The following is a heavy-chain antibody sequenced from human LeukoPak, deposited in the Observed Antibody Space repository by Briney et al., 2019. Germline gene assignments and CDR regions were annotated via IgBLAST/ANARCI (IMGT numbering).Heavy chain of an antibody. J-gene: IGHJ4*02. D-gene: IGHD3-22*01. CDR1: GFTFSSDW. CDR3: ARGLYYDSSGYYFPFGY. Sequence: GGSLRLSCAASGFTFSSDWMSWVRQAPGKGLEWVSGINWNGGSTGYADSVKGRFTISRDNAKNSLYLQMNSLRAEDAALYYCARGLYYDSSGYYFPFGYWGQGTLVTVSS. CDR2: INWNGGST. V-gene: IGHV3-20*04.